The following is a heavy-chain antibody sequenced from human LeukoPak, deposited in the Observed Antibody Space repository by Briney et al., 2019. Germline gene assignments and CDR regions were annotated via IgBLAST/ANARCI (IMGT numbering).Heavy chain of an antibody. Sequence: GGSLRLSCAVSGFTFSNAWMSWVRQAPGKGLEWVRRIKSKTDGGTTHYAAPVKGRFTISRDESKDTLYLQMNSLKTEDTAVYYCSTDILETNWGGYWGQGTLVTVSS. CDR1: GFTFSNAW. D-gene: IGHD7-27*01. CDR2: IKSKTDGGTT. V-gene: IGHV3-15*01. CDR3: STDILETNWGGY. J-gene: IGHJ4*02.